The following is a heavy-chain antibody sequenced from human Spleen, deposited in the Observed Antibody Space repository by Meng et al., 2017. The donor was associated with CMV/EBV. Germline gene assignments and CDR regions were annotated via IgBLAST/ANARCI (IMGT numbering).Heavy chain of an antibody. CDR2: IGWSSVNI. Sequence: GGSLRLSCVASGFIFEDVAMHWVRQAPGKGLEWVSGIGWSSVNIAYADSVKGRFTISRDNAKNSLYLQMNSLRIEDTALYYCVKDREAFYSSSAAAFDFWGQGTVVTVSS. V-gene: IGHV3-9*01. CDR1: GFIFEDVA. D-gene: IGHD6-6*01. CDR3: VKDREAFYSSSAAAFDF. J-gene: IGHJ3*01.